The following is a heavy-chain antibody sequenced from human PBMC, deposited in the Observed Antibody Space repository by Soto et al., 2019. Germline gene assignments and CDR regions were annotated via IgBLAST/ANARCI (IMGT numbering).Heavy chain of an antibody. J-gene: IGHJ5*02. CDR2: IHYSGRT. V-gene: IGHV4-31*11. Sequence: SETLSLTCAVSGGSITSGAYYWTWIRQHPGKGLEWIAYIHYSGRTYYNPSLKSRVTISVDKSNNQFSLKLSSVTAADTAVYYCARYYFDSSGYSNWFDHWGQGTLGTVSS. CDR1: GGSITSGAYY. D-gene: IGHD3-22*01. CDR3: ARYYFDSSGYSNWFDH.